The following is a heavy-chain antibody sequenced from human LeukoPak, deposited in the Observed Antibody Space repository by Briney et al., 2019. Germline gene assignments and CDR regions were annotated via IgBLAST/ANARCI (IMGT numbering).Heavy chain of an antibody. D-gene: IGHD3-16*01. V-gene: IGHV3-48*01. CDR3: AKSYWSMITFGGVTLGS. CDR1: GFSFSSYS. CDR2: ISSSSSTI. Sequence: HPGGSLRLSCAASGFSFSSYSMNWVRQAPGKGLGWVSYISSSSSTIYYADSVKGRFTISRDNAKNSLYLQMNSLRAEDTAVYYCAKSYWSMITFGGVTLGSWGQGTLVTVSS. J-gene: IGHJ4*02.